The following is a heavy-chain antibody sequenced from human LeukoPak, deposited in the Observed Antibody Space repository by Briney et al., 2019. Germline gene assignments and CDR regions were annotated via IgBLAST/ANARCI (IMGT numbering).Heavy chain of an antibody. CDR3: ISSSPSFDY. J-gene: IGHJ4*02. CDR2: INTDGSST. V-gene: IGHV3-74*01. CDR1: GLTFSNYW. Sequence: GGSLRLSCAVSGLTFSNYWMHWVRQAPGKGLVWVSRINTDGSSTSCAGSVKGRFTISRDNAKDTLYLQMSSLRAEDSAVYYCISSSPSFDYWGQGTLVTVSS.